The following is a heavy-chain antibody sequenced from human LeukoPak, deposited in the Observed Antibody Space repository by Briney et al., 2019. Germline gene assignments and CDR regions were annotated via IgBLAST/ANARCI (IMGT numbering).Heavy chain of an antibody. Sequence: SVKVSCKASGGTFSSYAISWVRQAPGQGLEWMGRIIPILGIANYAQKFQGRVTITADKSTSTAYMELSSLRSEDTAVYYCTRVGGSWYLRLGSWGQGTLVTVSS. CDR1: GGTFSSYA. CDR3: TRVGGSWYLRLGS. V-gene: IGHV1-69*04. CDR2: IIPILGIA. D-gene: IGHD6-13*01. J-gene: IGHJ4*02.